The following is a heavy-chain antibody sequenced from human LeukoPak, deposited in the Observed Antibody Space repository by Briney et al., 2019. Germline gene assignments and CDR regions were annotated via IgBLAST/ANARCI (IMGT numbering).Heavy chain of an antibody. J-gene: IGHJ6*02. CDR2: INPNSGGT. CDR1: GYTFTGYY. D-gene: IGHD4-17*01. CDR3: ARGPTTVTVYYYYYGMDV. V-gene: IGHV1-2*04. Sequence: ASVKVSCKASGYTFTGYYMHWVRQAPGQGLEWMGWINPNSGGTNYAQKFQGWVTMTRDTSISTAYMELSRPRSDDTAVYYCARGPTTVTVYYYYYGMDVWGQGTTVTVSS.